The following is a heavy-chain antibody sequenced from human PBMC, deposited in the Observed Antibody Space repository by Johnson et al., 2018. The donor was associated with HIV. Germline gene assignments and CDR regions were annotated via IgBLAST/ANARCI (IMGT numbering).Heavy chain of an antibody. V-gene: IGHV3-30*04. D-gene: IGHD3-3*01. CDR3: ARERQILEWLPAHRAFDL. CDR1: GFIFSSYA. J-gene: IGHJ3*01. Sequence: QVQLVESGGGVVQPGRSLRLSCAASGFIFSSYAMHWVRQAPGKGLEWVAGISYDGSNKYYGDSVKGRFTISRDTSKNTLSLQINSLRGGETAVYYCARERQILEWLPAHRAFDLWGQGTLVTVSS. CDR2: ISYDGSNK.